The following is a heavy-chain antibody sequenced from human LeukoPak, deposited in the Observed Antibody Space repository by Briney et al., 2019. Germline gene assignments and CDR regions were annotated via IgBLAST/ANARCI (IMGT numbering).Heavy chain of an antibody. J-gene: IGHJ4*02. D-gene: IGHD2-8*02. Sequence: PGGSLRLSCAASGFTVSSNYMSWVRQAPGKGLEWVSAISGSGGSTYYADSVRGRFTISRDNSKSTLSLQMNSLRAEDTAIYYCATYRQVLLPFESWGQGTLVTVSS. CDR1: GFTVSSNY. CDR2: ISGSGGST. V-gene: IGHV3-23*01. CDR3: ATYRQVLLPFES.